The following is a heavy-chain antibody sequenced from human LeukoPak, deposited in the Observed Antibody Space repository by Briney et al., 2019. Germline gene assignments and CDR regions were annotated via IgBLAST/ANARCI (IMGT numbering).Heavy chain of an antibody. CDR1: GGTFSSYA. CDR2: IIPISGTA. Sequence: SVKVSCKASGGTFSSYAISWVRQAPGRGLEWMGGIIPISGTAKYAQKFQGRVTITTDESTNTAYMELSRLRSEDTAVYYCAIVARYFDPSVFDYWGQGTLLTVSS. J-gene: IGHJ4*02. V-gene: IGHV1-69*05. D-gene: IGHD3-9*01. CDR3: AIVARYFDPSVFDY.